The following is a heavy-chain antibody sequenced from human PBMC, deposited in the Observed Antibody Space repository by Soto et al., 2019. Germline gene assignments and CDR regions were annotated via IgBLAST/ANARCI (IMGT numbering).Heavy chain of an antibody. V-gene: IGHV4-61*01. CDR2: VYNSGRT. J-gene: IGHJ4*02. Sequence: PSETLSLTCTVSGASVSSRSYYWSWIRQPPGKGLEWIGYVYNSGRTNYNPSLKSRVTISVDTSKNQFSLKLSSVTAADTAVYYCARVIKSPFYDSSGHLDYWGQGTLVTVS. D-gene: IGHD3-22*01. CDR1: GASVSSRSYY. CDR3: ARVIKSPFYDSSGHLDY.